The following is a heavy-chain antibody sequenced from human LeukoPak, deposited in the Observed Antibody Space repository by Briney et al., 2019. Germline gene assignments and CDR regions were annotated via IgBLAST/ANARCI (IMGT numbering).Heavy chain of an antibody. V-gene: IGHV1-2*02. Sequence: ASVKVSCKASGYTFTGYYMHWVRQAPGQGLEWMGWINPNSGGTNYAQKFQGRVTMTRDTSISTAYMELSRLRSDDMAVYYCVRLKGYSSGWIDYWGQGTLVIVSS. J-gene: IGHJ4*02. CDR3: VRLKGYSSGWIDY. CDR2: INPNSGGT. CDR1: GYTFTGYY. D-gene: IGHD6-19*01.